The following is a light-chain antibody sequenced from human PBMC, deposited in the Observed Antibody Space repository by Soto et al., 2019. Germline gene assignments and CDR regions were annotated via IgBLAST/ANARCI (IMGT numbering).Light chain of an antibody. Sequence: EVVMTQSPATLSVSPGEGVTLSCRASQGIGDTLAWYQHKPGQTPRLLIYGASNRATGLPDRFTGSGSGTDFSLTISRLEPEDCAVYFCQQYVSSPMYTFGQGTKLEIK. CDR1: QGIGDT. V-gene: IGKV3-20*01. J-gene: IGKJ2*01. CDR2: GAS. CDR3: QQYVSSPMYT.